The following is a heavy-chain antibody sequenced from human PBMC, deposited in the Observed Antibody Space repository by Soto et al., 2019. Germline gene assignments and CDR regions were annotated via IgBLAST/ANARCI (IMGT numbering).Heavy chain of an antibody. D-gene: IGHD6-6*01. CDR1: GGSIISTHYY. CDR2: IYHTGYT. Sequence: SETLSLTGTVSGGSIISTHYYWGWIRQPPGKGLEWIGTIYHTGYTYYNPSLNSRLTISVDTSESQLSLKLSSVTAADTAVYYCARLVARYGSSSGRFDPWGQGALVTVSS. J-gene: IGHJ5*02. CDR3: ARLVARYGSSSGRFDP. V-gene: IGHV4-39*01.